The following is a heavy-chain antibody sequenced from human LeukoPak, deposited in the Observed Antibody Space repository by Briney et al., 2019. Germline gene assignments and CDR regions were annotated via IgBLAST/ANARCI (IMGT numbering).Heavy chain of an antibody. CDR1: GYSISSGYY. Sequence: SETLCLTCAVSGYSISSGYYWGWIRQPPGKGLEWIGSIYHTGNTYYNPSLKSPVAMSVDTSKNQFSLKLSSVTAADTAVYYCARLPYDWNYWFDPWGQGTLVTVSS. CDR2: IYHTGNT. V-gene: IGHV4-38-2*01. J-gene: IGHJ5*02. CDR3: ARLPYDWNYWFDP. D-gene: IGHD1-7*01.